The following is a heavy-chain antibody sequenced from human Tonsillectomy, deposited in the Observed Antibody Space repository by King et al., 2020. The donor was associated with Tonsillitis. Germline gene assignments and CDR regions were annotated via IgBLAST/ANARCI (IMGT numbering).Heavy chain of an antibody. V-gene: IGHV3-30*18. CDR1: GFTCSNFA. CDR3: ANLIVY. CDR2: ISFDGSNK. Sequence: VQLVESGGGVVQPGRSLRLSCAASGFTCSNFAMHWVRQATGKGLEWVELISFDGSNKFYADSVKGRFNISRDNSKNTLFLQMSSLRAEDTAVYYCANLIVYWGLGTLVTVSS. J-gene: IGHJ4*02.